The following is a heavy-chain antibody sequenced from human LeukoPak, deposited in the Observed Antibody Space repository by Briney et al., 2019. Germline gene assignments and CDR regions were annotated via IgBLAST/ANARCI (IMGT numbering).Heavy chain of an antibody. V-gene: IGHV4-39*07. CDR2: IYYSGST. CDR1: GGSISSSSYY. D-gene: IGHD2-15*01. CDR3: AREGRNSWFDP. Sequence: PSETLSLTCTVSGGSISSSSYYWGWIRQPPGKGLEWIGSIYYSGSTYYNPSLKSRVTISVDTSKNQFSLKLSSVTAADTAVYYCAREGRNSWFDPWGQGTLVTVSS. J-gene: IGHJ5*02.